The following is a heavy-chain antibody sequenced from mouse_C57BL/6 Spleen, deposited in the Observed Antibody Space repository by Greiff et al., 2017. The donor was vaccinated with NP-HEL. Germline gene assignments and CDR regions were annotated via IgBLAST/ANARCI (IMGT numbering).Heavy chain of an antibody. CDR3: ARTGYYGSSSMDWYFDV. CDR1: GFNIKDYY. CDR2: IDPEDGET. V-gene: IGHV14-2*01. Sequence: EVKVVESGAELVKPGASVKLSCTASGFNIKDYYMHWVKQRTEQGLEWIGRIDPEDGETKYAPKFQGKATITADTSSNTAYLQLSSLTSEDTAVYYCARTGYYGSSSMDWYFDVWGTGTTVTVSS. D-gene: IGHD1-1*01. J-gene: IGHJ1*03.